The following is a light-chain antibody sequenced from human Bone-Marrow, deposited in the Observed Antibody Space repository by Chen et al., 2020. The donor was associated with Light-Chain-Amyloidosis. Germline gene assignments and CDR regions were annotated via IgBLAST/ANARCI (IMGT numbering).Light chain of an antibody. J-gene: IGLJ3*02. V-gene: IGLV6-57*01. CDR2: EDD. CDR3: QSYQGSSQGV. CDR1: SGSIATNY. Sequence: NFMLTQPHSVSESPGKTVIISCTRSSGSIATNYVQGYQQRPGSSPTTVIYEDDQRPSGVPDRFSGSIDRSSNSASLTISGLKTEDEADSDCQSYQGSSQGVFGGGTKLTVL.